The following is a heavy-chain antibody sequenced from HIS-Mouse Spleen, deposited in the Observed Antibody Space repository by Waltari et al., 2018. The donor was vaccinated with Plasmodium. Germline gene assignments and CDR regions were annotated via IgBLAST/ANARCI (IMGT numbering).Heavy chain of an antibody. CDR2: ISSSSSYK. D-gene: IGHD1-7*01. J-gene: IGHJ4*02. Sequence: EVQLVESGGGLVKPGGSLSLPCAASGIPFSSYSMNWVRQAPGKGLEWVSSISSSSSYKYDADSVKGRFTISRDNAKNSLYLQMNSLRAEDTAVYYCARDHNWNYDYWGQGTLVTVSS. CDR3: ARDHNWNYDY. V-gene: IGHV3-21*01. CDR1: GIPFSSYS.